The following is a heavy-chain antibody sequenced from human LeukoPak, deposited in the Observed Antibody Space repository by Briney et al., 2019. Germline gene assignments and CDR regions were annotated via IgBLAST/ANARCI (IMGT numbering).Heavy chain of an antibody. CDR2: IRDSGET. D-gene: IGHD2-8*01. CDR3: VRDIGVFDI. J-gene: IGHJ3*02. CDR1: GFSVSNYY. Sequence: GGSLRLSCAGSGFSVSNYYMNWVRQAPGKGLEWVSLIRDSGETFYADSVKGRFTISRDNSKNTVYLQMNRLRVEDTAVYYCVRDIGVFDIWGQGTKVTVSS. V-gene: IGHV3-66*03.